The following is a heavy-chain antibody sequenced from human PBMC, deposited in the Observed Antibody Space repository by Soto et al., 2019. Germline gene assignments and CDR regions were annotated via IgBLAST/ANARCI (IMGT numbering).Heavy chain of an antibody. CDR3: ASVHLSNYYYHYGMDV. V-gene: IGHV3-11*01. D-gene: IGHD4-4*01. J-gene: IGHJ6*02. CDR1: GFTFSDYY. Sequence: HVHLVESGGGLVKPGGSLRLSCAASGFTFSDYYMSWIRQAPGKGLEWVSYISSSDNTIKYADSVKGRFTISRDNAKNSLYLQMNSLRAEDTAVYYCASVHLSNYYYHYGMDVWGQGTTVTVSS. CDR2: ISSSDNTI.